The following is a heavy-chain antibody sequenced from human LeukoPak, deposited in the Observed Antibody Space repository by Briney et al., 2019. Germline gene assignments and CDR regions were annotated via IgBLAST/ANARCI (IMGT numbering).Heavy chain of an antibody. CDR3: ANGGYCSGGSWCYFDY. V-gene: IGHV3-23*01. Sequence: GGSLRLSCAASGFTFSSYAMSWVRQAPGKGPEWVSAISGSGGSTYYADSVKGRFTISRDNSKNTLYLQMNSLRAEDTAVYYCANGGYCSGGSWCYFDYWGQGTLVTVSS. J-gene: IGHJ4*02. CDR1: GFTFSSYA. CDR2: ISGSGGST. D-gene: IGHD2-15*01.